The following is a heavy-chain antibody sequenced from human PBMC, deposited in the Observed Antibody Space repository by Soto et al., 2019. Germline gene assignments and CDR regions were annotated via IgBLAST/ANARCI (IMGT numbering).Heavy chain of an antibody. D-gene: IGHD3-3*01. CDR1: GGSISSGGYY. V-gene: IGHV4-31*03. J-gene: IGHJ5*02. CDR3: SRDRFLEWSPWFAP. CDR2: IYYSGST. Sequence: SETLSFTCTVSGGSISSGGYYWSRIRQHPGKGLEWIGYIYYSGSTYYNPSLKSRVTISVDTSKNQFSLKLSSVTAADTAVYYCSRDRFLEWSPWFAPWGQGTMVTLSS.